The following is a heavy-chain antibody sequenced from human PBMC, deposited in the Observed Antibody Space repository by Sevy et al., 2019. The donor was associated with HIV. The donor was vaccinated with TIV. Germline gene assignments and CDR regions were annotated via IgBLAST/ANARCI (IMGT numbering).Heavy chain of an antibody. CDR3: ARSPFEGYPQAFDI. Sequence: ASVKVSCKASGGTFSNYAINWVRQAPGQGLQWMGGIIPIFGTIKYVDKFGGRVTITADESTSTAYMELSRLRSDDTAVYFCARSPFEGYPQAFDIRGQGTTVTVSS. D-gene: IGHD3-16*01. V-gene: IGHV1-69*13. CDR2: IIPIFGTI. CDR1: GGTFSNYA. J-gene: IGHJ3*02.